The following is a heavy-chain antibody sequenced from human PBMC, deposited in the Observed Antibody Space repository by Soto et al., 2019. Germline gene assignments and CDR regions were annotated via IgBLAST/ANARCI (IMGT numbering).Heavy chain of an antibody. Sequence: QVQLVQSGAEVKKPGSSVKVSCKASGGTFSSYTISWVRQAPGQGLEWMGRIIPILGIANYAQKFQGRVTITADKSTSTDYMELCSLRSEDTAVYYCARGGYGLDVWGQGTTVTVAS. D-gene: IGHD2-15*01. CDR3: ARGGYGLDV. J-gene: IGHJ6*02. CDR2: IIPILGIA. V-gene: IGHV1-69*02. CDR1: GGTFSSYT.